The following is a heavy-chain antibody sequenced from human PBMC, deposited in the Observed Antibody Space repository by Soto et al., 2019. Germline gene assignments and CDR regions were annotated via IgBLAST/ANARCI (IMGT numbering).Heavy chain of an antibody. CDR2: IFSNDEK. J-gene: IGHJ5*02. V-gene: IGHV2-26*01. D-gene: IGHD3-22*01. Sequence: SGPTLVNPTETLTLTCTVSGFSLSNARMGVSWIRQPPGKALEWLAHIFSNDEKSYSTSLKSRLTISKDTSKSQVVLTMTNMDPVDTATYYCARMYYYDSSGYYPYWFDPWGQGTLVTVSS. CDR3: ARMYYYDSSGYYPYWFDP. CDR1: GFSLSNARMG.